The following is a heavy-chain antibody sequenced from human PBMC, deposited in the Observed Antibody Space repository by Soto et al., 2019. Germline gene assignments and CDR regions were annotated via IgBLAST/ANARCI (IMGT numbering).Heavy chain of an antibody. D-gene: IGHD2-15*01. CDR2: IYSGGST. V-gene: IGHV3-66*01. CDR3: AREVVVVVAATPPRDYYYYYGMDV. Sequence: GGSLRLSCAASGFTVSSNYMSWVRQAPGKGLEWVSVIYSGGSTYYADSVKGRFTISRDNSKNTLYLQMNSLRAEDTAVYYCAREVVVVVAATPPRDYYYYYGMDVWGQGTTVTVS. J-gene: IGHJ6*02. CDR1: GFTVSSNY.